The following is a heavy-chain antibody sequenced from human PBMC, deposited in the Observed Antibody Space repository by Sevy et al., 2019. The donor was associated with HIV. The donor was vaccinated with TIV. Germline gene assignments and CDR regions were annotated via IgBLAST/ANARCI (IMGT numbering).Heavy chain of an antibody. CDR3: VRGADCYDSSGANCDY. J-gene: IGHJ4*02. CDR1: GFTFSKDG. V-gene: IGHV3-33*01. D-gene: IGHD3-22*01. Sequence: GGSLRLSCAASGFTFSKDGMHWVHQAPGKVLEWVALIWYDGSNKYYADSVKGRFTISRDNSKNTLYLQMNSLRAEDTAVYYCVRGADCYDSSGANCDYWGQGTLVTVSS. CDR2: IWYDGSNK.